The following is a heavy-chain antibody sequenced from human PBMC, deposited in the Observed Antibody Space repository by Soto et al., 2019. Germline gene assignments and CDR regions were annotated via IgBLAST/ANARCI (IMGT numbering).Heavy chain of an antibody. CDR3: AKDSGYYSGYFDY. Sequence: GGSLRLSCAASGFTFSSYVMSWVRQAPGKGLEWVSAISGSGGSTYYADSVKGRFTISRDNSKNTLYLQMNSLRAEDTAVYYCAKDSGYYSGYFDYWGQGTLVTVSS. D-gene: IGHD3-22*01. CDR2: ISGSGGST. V-gene: IGHV3-23*01. J-gene: IGHJ4*02. CDR1: GFTFSSYV.